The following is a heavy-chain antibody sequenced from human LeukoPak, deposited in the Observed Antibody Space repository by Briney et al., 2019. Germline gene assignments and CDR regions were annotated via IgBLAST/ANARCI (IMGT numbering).Heavy chain of an antibody. CDR1: GYTFTSYG. J-gene: IGHJ3*02. Sequence: ASVTVSCKASGYTFTSYGISWVRQAPGQELEWMGWISAYNGNTNYAQKLQGRVTMTTDTSTSTAYMELRSLRSDDTAVYYCARDLIVGATKGAFDIWGQGTMGTVSS. D-gene: IGHD1-26*01. CDR2: ISAYNGNT. V-gene: IGHV1-18*01. CDR3: ARDLIVGATKGAFDI.